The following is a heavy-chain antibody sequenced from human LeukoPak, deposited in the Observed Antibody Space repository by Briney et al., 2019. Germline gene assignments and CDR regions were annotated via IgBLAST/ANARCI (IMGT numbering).Heavy chain of an antibody. V-gene: IGHV1-69*05. CDR2: VISIFGTA. D-gene: IGHD2/OR15-2a*01. CDR1: GGTFSSYA. J-gene: IGHJ4*02. Sequence: ASVKVSCKASGGTFSSYAMSRVRQAPARGIEWMGGVISIFGTANCVKKFQGRDTITTVEANSTTYMDLSSLRSEDTAVYYCERGVFLLPTAAYYFDFWGQGTRVTVSS. CDR3: ERGVFLLPTAAYYFDF.